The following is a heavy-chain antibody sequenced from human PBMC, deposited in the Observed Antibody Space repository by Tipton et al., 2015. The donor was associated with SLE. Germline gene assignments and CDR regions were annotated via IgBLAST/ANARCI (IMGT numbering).Heavy chain of an antibody. D-gene: IGHD3-10*01. CDR3: ARHASRRSGSYNEIDY. CDR2: INYSGSS. V-gene: IGHV4-34*01. CDR1: RGSFSGYH. J-gene: IGHJ4*02. Sequence: TLSLTCTIYRGSFSGYHWNWIRQTPEKGLEWIGEINYSGSSNYTPSLKSRVTISVDTSKNQFSLKLTSVTAADTAVYYCARHASRRSGSYNEIDYWGQGTLVTVSS.